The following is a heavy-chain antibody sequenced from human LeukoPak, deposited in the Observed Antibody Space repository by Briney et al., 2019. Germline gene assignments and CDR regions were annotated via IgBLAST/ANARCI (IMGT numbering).Heavy chain of an antibody. V-gene: IGHV3-23*01. D-gene: IGHD5-18*01. CDR3: AKDLANGYSNDY. CDR1: GFTFSSYA. Sequence: GGSLRLSCAASGFTFSSYAMSWVRQAPGKGLEWVSAISGTGSVTYHADSVKGRFTISRDNSRNTLYLQMNTLRAEDTAVYYCAKDLANGYSNDYWGQGTLVTVSS. J-gene: IGHJ4*02. CDR2: ISGTGSVT.